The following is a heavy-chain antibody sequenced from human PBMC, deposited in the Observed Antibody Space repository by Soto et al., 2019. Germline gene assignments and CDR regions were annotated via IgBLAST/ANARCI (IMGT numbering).Heavy chain of an antibody. J-gene: IGHJ5*02. CDR3: ATMQGCSSTSCYGWFDP. CDR1: GYSISSSNW. CDR2: IYYSGST. V-gene: IGHV4-28*01. Sequence: SETLSLTCAVSGYSISSSNWWGWIRQPPGKGLEWIGYIYYSGSTYYNPSLKSRVTMSVDTSKNQFSLKLSSVTAVDTAVYYCATMQGCSSTSCYGWFDPWGQGTLVTVSS. D-gene: IGHD2-2*01.